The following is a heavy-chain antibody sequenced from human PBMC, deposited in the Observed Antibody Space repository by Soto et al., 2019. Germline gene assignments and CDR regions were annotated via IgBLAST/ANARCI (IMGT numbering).Heavy chain of an antibody. CDR1: GYTFTSYA. J-gene: IGHJ4*02. V-gene: IGHV1-3*05. CDR2: INAGNGNT. D-gene: IGHD2-21*02. Sequence: QVQLVQSGAEEKKPGASVKVSCKASGYTFTSYAMHWVRQAPGQRLEWMGWINAGNGNTKYSQKFTGXVXXXRXXSASTAYMELSSLRSEDTAVYYCARSIVVVTALDYWGQGTLVPVSS. CDR3: ARSIVVVTALDY.